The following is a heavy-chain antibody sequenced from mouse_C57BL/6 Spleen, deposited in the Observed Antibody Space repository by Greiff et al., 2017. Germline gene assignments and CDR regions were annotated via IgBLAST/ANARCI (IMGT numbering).Heavy chain of an antibody. J-gene: IGHJ4*01. V-gene: IGHV5-17*01. CDR2: ISSGSSTI. Sequence: EVQLQQSGGGLVKPGGSLKLSCAASGFTFSDYGMHWVRQAPEKGLEWVAYISSGSSTIYYADTVKGRFTISRDNAKNTLFLQMTSLRSEDTAMYYCARSYSNYVGARDYWGQGTSVTVSS. D-gene: IGHD2-5*01. CDR1: GFTFSDYG. CDR3: ARSYSNYVGARDY.